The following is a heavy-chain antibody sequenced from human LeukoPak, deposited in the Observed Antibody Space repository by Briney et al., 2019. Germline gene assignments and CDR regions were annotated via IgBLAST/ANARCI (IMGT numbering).Heavy chain of an antibody. V-gene: IGHV1-18*01. Sequence: ASVKVSCKASGYTFTSYGISWVRQAPGQGLEWMRWISAYNGNTNYAQKLQGRVTMTTDTSTSTAYMELRSLRSDDTAVYYCYYYDSSGYSDAFDIWGQGTMVTVSS. J-gene: IGHJ3*02. D-gene: IGHD3-22*01. CDR1: GYTFTSYG. CDR2: ISAYNGNT. CDR3: YYYDSSGYSDAFDI.